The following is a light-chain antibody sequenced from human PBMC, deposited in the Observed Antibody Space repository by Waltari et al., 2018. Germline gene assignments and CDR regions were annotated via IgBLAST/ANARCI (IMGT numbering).Light chain of an antibody. J-gene: IGKJ1*01. CDR1: QSISSW. Sequence: XIQMTQSPSTLSASVGDXXTITCRASQSISSWLAWYQQKPGKAPKLLIYKASSLESGVPXXXSGSGSXTXXTXTIXXXQPDDFATXXCQQYXSYSQTFGXXXXVEXK. CDR2: KAS. CDR3: QQYXSYSQT. V-gene: IGKV1-5*03.